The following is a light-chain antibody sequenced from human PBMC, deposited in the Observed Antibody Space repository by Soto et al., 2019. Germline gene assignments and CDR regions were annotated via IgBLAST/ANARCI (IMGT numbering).Light chain of an antibody. Sequence: EIVLTQSPGTLSLSPGERATLSCRASQSVSSSYLAWYQQKPGQAPRLLIYGASTRATGIPARFSGTGSGTEFTLTISSLQAEDCAGYYCQQYNVWRWEFGQGTKVDIK. J-gene: IGKJ1*01. CDR1: QSVSSSY. V-gene: IGKV3-15*01. CDR2: GAS. CDR3: QQYNVWRWE.